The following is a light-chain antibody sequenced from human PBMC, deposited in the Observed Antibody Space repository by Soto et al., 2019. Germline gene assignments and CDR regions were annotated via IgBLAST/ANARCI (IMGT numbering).Light chain of an antibody. Sequence: DIQMTQSPSSLSVSIGDRVTITCRSSQSISVYMNWYQKKSGTPPKLLMYAASNLQSGVPSRFSGRGSGTDFTLTISSLQPEDFASYYCQQTYRIPYTFGQGTKVEI. CDR1: QSISVY. V-gene: IGKV1-39*01. CDR2: AAS. J-gene: IGKJ2*01. CDR3: QQTYRIPYT.